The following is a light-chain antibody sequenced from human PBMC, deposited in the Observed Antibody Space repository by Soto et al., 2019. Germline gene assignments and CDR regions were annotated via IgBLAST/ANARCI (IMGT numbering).Light chain of an antibody. CDR2: GAS. Sequence: EVVMTQSPGAVSVSPGERATLSCRASQSFSSSFLAWYQQKPGQAPRLLIYGASSRTTGIPDRFSGSGSGTDFTLTISRLEPEDFAVYYCHQYGSSPYTFGQGTKLEIK. J-gene: IGKJ2*01. CDR3: HQYGSSPYT. CDR1: QSFSSSF. V-gene: IGKV3-20*01.